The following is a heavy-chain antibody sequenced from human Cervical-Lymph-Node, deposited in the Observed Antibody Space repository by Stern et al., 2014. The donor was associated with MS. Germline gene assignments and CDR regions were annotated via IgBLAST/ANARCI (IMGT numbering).Heavy chain of an antibody. Sequence: QLQLQESGPGLVEPSGTLSLTCGVSGDSISSNNWWSWVRQPPGKGLEWIAEIYHSGITNYNPSLKTRVTISVAKSSNQFSLKMMSVTAADTAMYYCARAPCGSYCSYYYGYDVWGRGATVTVSS. J-gene: IGHJ6*02. CDR1: GDSISSNNW. CDR3: ARAPCGSYCSYYYGYDV. D-gene: IGHD2-21*02. V-gene: IGHV4-4*02. CDR2: IYHSGIT.